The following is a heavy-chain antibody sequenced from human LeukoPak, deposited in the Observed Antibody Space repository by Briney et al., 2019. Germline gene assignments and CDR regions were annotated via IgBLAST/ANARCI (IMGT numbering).Heavy chain of an antibody. CDR1: GGSISSYY. V-gene: IGHV4-59*08. J-gene: IGHJ6*02. Sequence: SETLSLTCTVSGGSISSYYWSWIRQPPGKGLEWIGYIYYSGSTNYNPSLKNRVTISVDTSKNQFSLKLSSVTAADTAVYYCARHGARYCSGGSCYYYYYGMDVWGQGTTVTVSS. CDR2: IYYSGST. D-gene: IGHD2-15*01. CDR3: ARHGARYCSGGSCYYYYYGMDV.